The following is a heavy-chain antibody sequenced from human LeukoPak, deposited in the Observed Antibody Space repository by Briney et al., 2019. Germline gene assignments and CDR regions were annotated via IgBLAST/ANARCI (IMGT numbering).Heavy chain of an antibody. CDR1: GFTFSSYW. CDR3: ARDGAAAGLYFDL. V-gene: IGHV3-7*01. J-gene: IGHJ4*01. Sequence: PGGSLRLSCAASGFTFSSYWMSWVRQAPGKGPEWVASIRQDGSEKTYVDSVKGRFTIPRDNTKNSLSLQLNGLRAEDTAVYYCARDGAAAGLYFDLWGQGTLVTVSS. D-gene: IGHD6-13*01. CDR2: IRQDGSEK.